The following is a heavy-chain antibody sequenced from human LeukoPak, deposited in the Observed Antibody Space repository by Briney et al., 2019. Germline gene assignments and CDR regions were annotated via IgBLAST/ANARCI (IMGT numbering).Heavy chain of an antibody. CDR1: VGSISSYY. J-gene: IGHJ4*02. D-gene: IGHD1-26*01. V-gene: IGHV4-4*07. CDR2: IYTSGST. CDR3: ARDKLQWEPFDY. Sequence: SETLSLTCTVSVGSISSYYWSWIRQPAGKGLEWIGRIYTSGSTNYNPSLKSRVTMSVDTSKNQFSLKLSSVTAADTAVYYCARDKLQWEPFDYWGQGTLVTVSS.